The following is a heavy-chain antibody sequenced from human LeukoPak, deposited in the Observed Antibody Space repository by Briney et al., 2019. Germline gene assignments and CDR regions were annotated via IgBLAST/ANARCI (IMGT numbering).Heavy chain of an antibody. D-gene: IGHD3-22*01. Sequence: GGSLRLSCAASGFTFSSYGMSWVRQAPGKGLEWVSYISSSGSTIYHADSVKGRFTFSRDNAKNSLYLQMNSLRAEDTAVYYCARDPSDSSGYYKKKWTKTFDYWGQGTLATVSS. CDR3: ARDPSDSSGYYKKKWTKTFDY. CDR2: ISSSGSTI. J-gene: IGHJ4*02. CDR1: GFTFSSYG. V-gene: IGHV3-48*04.